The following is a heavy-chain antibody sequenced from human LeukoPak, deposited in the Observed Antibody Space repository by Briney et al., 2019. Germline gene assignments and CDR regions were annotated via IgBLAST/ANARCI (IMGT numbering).Heavy chain of an antibody. Sequence: ASVKVSCKASGYTFTGYYIHWVRQAPGQGLEWMGWINPNSGGTKYAQKFQGRVSMTRDMPINTAYMELNSLRFDDTAVYYCARSKYSDYLWGRGTLVTVSS. CDR3: ARSKYSDYL. CDR2: INPNSGGT. D-gene: IGHD5-12*01. J-gene: IGHJ4*02. CDR1: GYTFTGYY. V-gene: IGHV1-2*02.